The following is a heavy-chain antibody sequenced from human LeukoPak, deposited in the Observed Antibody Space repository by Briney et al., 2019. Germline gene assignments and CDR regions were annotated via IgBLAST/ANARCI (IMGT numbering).Heavy chain of an antibody. J-gene: IGHJ5*02. V-gene: IGHV4-34*01. CDR3: ARHVPWFLEWLKHTWFDP. Sequence: SETLSLTCAVYGRSFRGYYWSWIRQPPGKGLEWIGEINHSGSTNYNPSLKSRVTISVDTSKNQFSLKLSSVTAADTAVYYCARHVPWFLEWLKHTWFDPWGQGTLVTVSS. CDR1: GRSFRGYY. CDR2: INHSGST. D-gene: IGHD3-3*01.